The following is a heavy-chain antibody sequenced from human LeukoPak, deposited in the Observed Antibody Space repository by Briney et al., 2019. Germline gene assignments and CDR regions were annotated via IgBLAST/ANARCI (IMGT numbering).Heavy chain of an antibody. D-gene: IGHD5-18*01. Sequence: SETLSLTCTVSGGSISSYYWSWIRQPPGKGLEWIGYIYTSGSTNYNPSLKSRVTISVDTSKNQFSLKLSSVTAADTAVYYCARSGTAMAVTFDYWGQGTLVTVSS. J-gene: IGHJ4*02. CDR1: GGSISSYY. CDR2: IYTSGST. CDR3: ARSGTAMAVTFDY. V-gene: IGHV4-4*09.